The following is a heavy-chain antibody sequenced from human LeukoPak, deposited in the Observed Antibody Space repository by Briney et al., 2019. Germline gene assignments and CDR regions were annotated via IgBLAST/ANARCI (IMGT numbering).Heavy chain of an antibody. CDR2: IYTSGST. CDR1: GGSISSYY. J-gene: IGHJ3*01. CDR3: ARDLGYCSSTSCYDDAFDL. Sequence: SETLSLTCTVSGGSISSYYWSWIRQPAGKGLEWIGRIYTSGSTNYNPSLKSRVTMSVDTSKNQFSLKLSSVTAADTAVYYCARDLGYCSSTSCYDDAFDLWGQGTMVTVSS. D-gene: IGHD2-2*01. V-gene: IGHV4-4*07.